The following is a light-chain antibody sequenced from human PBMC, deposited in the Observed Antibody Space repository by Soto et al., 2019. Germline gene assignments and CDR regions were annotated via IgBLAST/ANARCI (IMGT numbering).Light chain of an antibody. J-gene: IGKJ3*01. CDR1: QSISSY. CDR2: AAS. V-gene: IGKV1-39*01. Sequence: DIQMTQSPSSLSASVGDRVTITCRASQSISSYLNWYQQKPGKAPKLLIYAASSLQSGVPSRFSGSGSGTDFTLTISSLQPEDFATYYCQQSYRTPQGIFTFGPGTKVDIK. CDR3: QQSYRTPQGIFT.